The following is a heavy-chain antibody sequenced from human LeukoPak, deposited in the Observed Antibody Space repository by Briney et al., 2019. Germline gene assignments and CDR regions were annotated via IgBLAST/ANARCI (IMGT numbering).Heavy chain of an antibody. CDR3: ARVLSGFGSYDYVWGSYRYRYYFDY. CDR2: INHSGST. CDR1: GGSFSGYY. Sequence: PSETLSLTCAVYGGSFSGYYWSWIRQPPGKRLEWIGEINHSGSTNYNPSLKSRVTISVDTSKNQFSLKLSSVTAADTAVYYCARVLSGFGSYDYVWGSYRYRYYFDYWGQGTLVTVSS. J-gene: IGHJ4*02. D-gene: IGHD3-16*02. V-gene: IGHV4-34*01.